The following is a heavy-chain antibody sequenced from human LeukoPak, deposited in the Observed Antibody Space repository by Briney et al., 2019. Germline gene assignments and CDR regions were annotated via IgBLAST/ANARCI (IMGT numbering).Heavy chain of an antibody. V-gene: IGHV4-4*07. CDR2: LYTSGST. J-gene: IGHJ6*02. Sequence: SETLSLTCTVSGGSISSYYWSWIRQPAGKGLEWIGRLYTSGSTYYNPSLKSRVTISVDTSQNQFSLKLSSVTAADTAVYYCARVPLNYYYGMDVWGQGTTVTVSS. CDR3: ARVPLNYYYGMDV. CDR1: GGSISSYY.